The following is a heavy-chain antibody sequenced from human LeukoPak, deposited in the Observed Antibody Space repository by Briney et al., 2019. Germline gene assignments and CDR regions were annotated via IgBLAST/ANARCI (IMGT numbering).Heavy chain of an antibody. V-gene: IGHV4-59*12. CDR1: GGSMSRYY. D-gene: IGHD5-24*01. CDR3: ARGRSFGRDGYKMLYYFDY. J-gene: IGHJ4*02. CDR2: VYDSGIT. Sequence: SETLSLTCTVSGGSMSRYYWSWIRQPPGKGLEWIGYVYDSGITSYNPSLKSRVTISADTSKNQFSLKLSSVTAADTAVYYCARGRSFGRDGYKMLYYFDYWGQGTLVTVSS.